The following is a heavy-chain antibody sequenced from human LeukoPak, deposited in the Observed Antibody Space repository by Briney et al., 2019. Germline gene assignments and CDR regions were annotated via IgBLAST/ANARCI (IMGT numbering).Heavy chain of an antibody. CDR2: IYYSGST. CDR3: ARMKVGAYYYYGMDV. J-gene: IGHJ6*02. D-gene: IGHD1-26*01. Sequence: SETLSLTCTVSGGSISSYCWSWIRQPPGKGLEWIGYIYYSGSTNYNPSLKSRVTISVDTSKNQFSLKLSSVTAADTAVYYCARMKVGAYYYYGMDVWGQGTTVTVSS. CDR1: GGSISSYC. V-gene: IGHV4-59*08.